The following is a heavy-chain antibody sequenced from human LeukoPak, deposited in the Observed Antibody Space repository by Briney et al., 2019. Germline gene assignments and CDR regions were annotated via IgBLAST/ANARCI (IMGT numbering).Heavy chain of an antibody. CDR1: GYTFTSYG. D-gene: IGHD2-2*01. J-gene: IGHJ4*02. V-gene: IGHV1-18*01. Sequence: ASVKVSCKASGYTFTSYGISWVRQAPGQGLEWMGWISAYNGNTSYAQKFQDRVTMTRDMSTTTVYLVLNSLRSEDTAVYYCARGGCSTTSCYHFDSWGQRTLVTVSS. CDR3: ARGGCSTTSCYHFDS. CDR2: ISAYNGNT.